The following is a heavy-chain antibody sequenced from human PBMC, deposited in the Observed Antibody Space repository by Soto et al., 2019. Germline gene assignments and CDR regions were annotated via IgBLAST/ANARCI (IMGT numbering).Heavy chain of an antibody. CDR2: ISSTSSPT. CDR1: GFTLSTYS. CDR3: TLLRFLEWLSDRLNYYGMDV. J-gene: IGHJ6*02. D-gene: IGHD3-3*01. V-gene: IGHV3-48*01. Sequence: GGSLRLSCAASGFTLSTYSMNWVRQASGKGLEWVSYISSTSSPTYYADSVKGRFTISRDNSKNTLYLQMNSLRAEDTAVYYCTLLRFLEWLSDRLNYYGMDVWGQGTTVTVSS.